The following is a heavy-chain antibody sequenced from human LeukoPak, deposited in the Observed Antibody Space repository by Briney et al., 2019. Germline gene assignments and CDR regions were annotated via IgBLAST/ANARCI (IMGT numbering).Heavy chain of an antibody. CDR2: ISGSGGST. D-gene: IGHD4-17*01. J-gene: IGHJ3*02. CDR3: AKDTSGYYGDYHNDAFDI. CDR1: GFTFSSYA. V-gene: IGHV3-23*01. Sequence: HPGGSLRLSCAASGFTFSSYAMSWVRQAPGKGLEWVSAISGSGGSTYYADSVKGRFTISRDNSKNTLYLQMNSLRAEDTAVYYCAKDTSGYYGDYHNDAFDIWGQGTMVTVSS.